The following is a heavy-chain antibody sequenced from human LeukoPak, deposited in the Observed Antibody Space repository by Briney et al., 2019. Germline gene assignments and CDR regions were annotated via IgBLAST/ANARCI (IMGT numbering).Heavy chain of an antibody. D-gene: IGHD3-22*01. CDR3: ARGEHYYDSSGYYYL. V-gene: IGHV3-74*01. CDR1: GFTFSSYW. Sequence: GGSLRLSCAASGFTFSSYWMHWVRQAPGKGLVWVSRINSDGSSTSYADSVKGRFTISRDNAKNTLYLQMNSLRAEDTAVYYCARGEHYYDSSGYYYLWGQGTLVTVSS. CDR2: INSDGSST. J-gene: IGHJ5*02.